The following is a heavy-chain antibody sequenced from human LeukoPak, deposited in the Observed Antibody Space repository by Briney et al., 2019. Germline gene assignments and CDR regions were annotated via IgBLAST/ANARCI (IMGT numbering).Heavy chain of an antibody. CDR2: ISGSGGST. CDR3: AKVYGDGYNWGSGISY. Sequence: GGSLRLSCAASGFTFSSYAMSWVRQAPGKGLEWVSAISGSGGSTYYADSVKGRSTISRDNSKNTLYLQMNSLRAEDTAVYYCAKVYGDGYNWGSGISYWGQGTLVTVSS. D-gene: IGHD5-24*01. J-gene: IGHJ4*02. CDR1: GFTFSSYA. V-gene: IGHV3-23*01.